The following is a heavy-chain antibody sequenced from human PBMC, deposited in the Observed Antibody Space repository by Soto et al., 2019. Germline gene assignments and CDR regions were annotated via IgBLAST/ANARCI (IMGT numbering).Heavy chain of an antibody. CDR3: ARREVGTDYFDY. V-gene: IGHV4-30-2*01. J-gene: IGHJ4*02. Sequence: LSLTCAVSGGSISSGAYSWSWMRQPPGKGLEWNGYIYHSGSTYYSPSLKSRVTISVDRSKNQFSLKLSSVTAADTAVYYFARREVGTDYFDYWGQGTRVTVPQ. CDR2: IYHSGST. CDR1: GGSISSGAYS. D-gene: IGHD1-1*01.